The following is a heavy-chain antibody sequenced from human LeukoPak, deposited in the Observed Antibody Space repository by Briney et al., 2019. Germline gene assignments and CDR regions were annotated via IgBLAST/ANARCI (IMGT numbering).Heavy chain of an antibody. Sequence: SVKVSCKASGGTFSSYAISWVRQAPGQGLEWMGGIIPIFGTANYAQKFQGRVTITADESTSTAYMELSSLRSEDTAVYYCARDCSGGSCYQNWFDPWGQGTLVTVSS. CDR1: GGTFSSYA. CDR3: ARDCSGGSCYQNWFDP. CDR2: IIPIFGTA. D-gene: IGHD2-15*01. J-gene: IGHJ5*02. V-gene: IGHV1-69*13.